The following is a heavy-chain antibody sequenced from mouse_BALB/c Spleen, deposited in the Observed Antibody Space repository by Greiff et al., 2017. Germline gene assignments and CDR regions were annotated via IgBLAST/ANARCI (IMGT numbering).Heavy chain of an antibody. Sequence: DVKLVESGGGLVKPGGSLKLSCAASGFTFSSYAMSWVRQTPEKRLEWVASISSGGSTYYPDSVKGRFTISRDNARNILYLQMSSRRSEDTAMYYCARGLFYYGYAMDYWGQGTSVTVSS. CDR3: ARGLFYYGYAMDY. J-gene: IGHJ4*01. V-gene: IGHV5-6-5*01. D-gene: IGHD1-1*01. CDR2: ISSGGST. CDR1: GFTFSSYA.